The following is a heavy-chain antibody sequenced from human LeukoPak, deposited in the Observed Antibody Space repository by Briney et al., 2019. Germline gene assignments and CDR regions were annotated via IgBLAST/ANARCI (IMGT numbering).Heavy chain of an antibody. D-gene: IGHD1-26*01. CDR2: ITRNGAYT. V-gene: IGHV3-64*02. Sequence: GGSLRLSCAASGFTFSDYTIHWVRQAPGKRLQSVSAITRNGAYTHYADSVKGRFTISRDNSRNTVFLQMGGLRIEDMAVYYCARVKMGATVSDYYYYYMAVWGTGTTVTVSS. CDR1: GFTFSDYT. CDR3: ARVKMGATVSDYYYYYMAV. J-gene: IGHJ6*03.